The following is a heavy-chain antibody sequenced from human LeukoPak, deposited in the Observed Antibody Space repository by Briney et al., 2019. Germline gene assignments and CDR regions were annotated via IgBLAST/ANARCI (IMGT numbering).Heavy chain of an antibody. Sequence: PSETLSLTCTVSGGXISSSSFHWGWIRQPPGRGLEWIGTVFHSGSTYYNPSLESRITISVNTSKNQFSLKLRSVTAADTALYFCVRHIYGDPVAFDLWGQGTMVTVSS. J-gene: IGHJ3*01. CDR3: VRHIYGDPVAFDL. D-gene: IGHD4-17*01. V-gene: IGHV4-39*01. CDR1: GGXISSSSFH. CDR2: VFHSGST.